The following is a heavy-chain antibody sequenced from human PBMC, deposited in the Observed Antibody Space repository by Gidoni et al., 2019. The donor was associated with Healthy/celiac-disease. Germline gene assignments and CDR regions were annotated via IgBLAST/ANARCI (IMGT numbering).Heavy chain of an antibody. Sequence: QVQLVESGGGVVQPGRSLRLSCAAAGCTFSSYAMQWVRQAPGKGLEWVAFISYDGSNTYYADSVKGRFTISRDNSKNTLYLQMNSRRAEDTAVYYCARDIVVVPAAIRGYYYYYGMDVWGQGTTVTVSS. CDR1: GCTFSSYA. J-gene: IGHJ6*02. CDR2: ISYDGSNT. D-gene: IGHD2-2*01. CDR3: ARDIVVVPAAIRGYYYYYGMDV. V-gene: IGHV3-30*01.